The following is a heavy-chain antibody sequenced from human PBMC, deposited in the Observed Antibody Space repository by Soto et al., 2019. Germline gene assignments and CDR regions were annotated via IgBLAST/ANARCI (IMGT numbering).Heavy chain of an antibody. Sequence: QVQLVESGGGLVKPGGSLRLSCAASGFIFSDYYMTWIRQAPGKGLEWLSCSSNRDRSTYYADSVKDRFFVSKDNAKNLVYLQMNSLRAEDTAVYFCARAWKIEKFGVISMSKGLDVWGQGTTVTVSS. CDR3: ARAWKIEKFGVISMSKGLDV. V-gene: IGHV3-11*01. D-gene: IGHD3-3*01. CDR2: SSNRDRST. CDR1: GFIFSDYY. J-gene: IGHJ6*02.